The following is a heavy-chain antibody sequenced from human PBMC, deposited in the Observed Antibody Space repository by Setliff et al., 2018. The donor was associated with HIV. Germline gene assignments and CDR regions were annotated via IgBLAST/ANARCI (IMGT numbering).Heavy chain of an antibody. D-gene: IGHD5-12*01. V-gene: IGHV1-69*05. CDR2: IIPIFGTT. Sequence: ASVKVSCKASGGSLNNYAISWVRQVPGQGLEWMGGIIPIFGTTTYAQKFQDRVTITTDESTTTFYMELSSLTSEDTALYFCARDLNDRWLQQYWFFDLWGRGTQVTVSS. CDR3: ARDLNDRWLQQYWFFDL. CDR1: GGSLNNYA. J-gene: IGHJ2*01.